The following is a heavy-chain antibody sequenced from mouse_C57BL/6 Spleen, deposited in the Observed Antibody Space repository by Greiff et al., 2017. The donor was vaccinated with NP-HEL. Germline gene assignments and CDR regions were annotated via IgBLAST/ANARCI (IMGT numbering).Heavy chain of an antibody. CDR2: IHPNIGST. CDR3: VRGSSYWFAY. Sequence: VQLQQPGPELVKPGASVKLSCKASGYTFTSYWMHWVKQRPGQGLAWIGMIHPNIGSTNYNEKFKSKATLTVDKSSSTAYMQLSSLTSEDSAVYYCVRGSSYWFAYWGQGTLVTVSA. J-gene: IGHJ3*01. V-gene: IGHV1-64*01. D-gene: IGHD1-1*01. CDR1: GYTFTSYW.